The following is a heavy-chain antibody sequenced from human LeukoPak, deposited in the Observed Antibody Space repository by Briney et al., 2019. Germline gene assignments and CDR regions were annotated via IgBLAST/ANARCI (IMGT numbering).Heavy chain of an antibody. CDR3: ARGSSTIREMDV. V-gene: IGHV4-34*01. D-gene: IGHD2-2*01. Sequence: SETLSLTCAVYGGSLSGSFWSWSPPPPRKGLEWIGEIKHSGSTNYNPSLESRVTISVDTSKNQFSLKLSSVTAADTAVYYCARGSSTIREMDVWVKGATVSVSS. J-gene: IGHJ6*04. CDR1: GGSLSGSF. CDR2: IKHSGST.